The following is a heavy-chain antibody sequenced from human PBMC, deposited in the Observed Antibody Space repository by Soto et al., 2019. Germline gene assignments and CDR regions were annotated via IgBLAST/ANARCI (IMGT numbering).Heavy chain of an antibody. Sequence: LRLSCAASGFTFSSYGMHWARQAPGKGLEWVAVIWYDGSNKYYADSVKGRFTISRDNSKNTLYLQMNSLRAEDTAVYYCARYPYGSGSYYYFDYWGQGTLVTAPQ. J-gene: IGHJ4*02. V-gene: IGHV3-33*01. CDR2: IWYDGSNK. D-gene: IGHD3-10*01. CDR1: GFTFSSYG. CDR3: ARYPYGSGSYYYFDY.